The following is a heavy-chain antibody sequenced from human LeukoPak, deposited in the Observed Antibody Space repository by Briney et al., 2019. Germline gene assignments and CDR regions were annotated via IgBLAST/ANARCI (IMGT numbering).Heavy chain of an antibody. Sequence: SETLSLTCTVSGVSISSYYWSWIRQPAGKGLEWIGRIYTSGSTNYNPSLKSRVTMSVDTSKNQFSLKLSSVTAADTAVYYCARGKGNYYDSSGYYYYYYGMDVWGQGTTVTVSS. CDR2: IYTSGST. J-gene: IGHJ6*02. CDR1: GVSISSYY. V-gene: IGHV4-4*07. D-gene: IGHD3-22*01. CDR3: ARGKGNYYDSSGYYYYYYGMDV.